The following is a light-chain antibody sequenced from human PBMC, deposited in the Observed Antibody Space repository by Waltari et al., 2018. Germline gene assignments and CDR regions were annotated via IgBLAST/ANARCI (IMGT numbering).Light chain of an antibody. V-gene: IGLV2-8*01. Sequence: QSALTQPPSASGSPGQPVLISCTGTSSHIGAYKFVSWYQQIPGRAPALIIYEVDRRPPGVPDRFSGSKSGNTASLTVSGLQTEDEGDYYCSSYAGSNKLIFGGVTKLTVL. CDR1: SSHIGAYKF. J-gene: IGLJ2*01. CDR2: EVD. CDR3: SSYAGSNKLI.